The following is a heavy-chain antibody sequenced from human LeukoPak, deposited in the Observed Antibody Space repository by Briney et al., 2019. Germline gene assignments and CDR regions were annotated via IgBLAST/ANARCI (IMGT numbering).Heavy chain of an antibody. CDR1: GGSISSTNW. V-gene: IGHV4-4*02. CDR2: VYHSGST. CDR3: ARRAIVGALGAFEI. Sequence: SGTLSLTCAVSGGSISSTNWWSWVRQPPGKGLEWIGEVYHSGSTNYNPSLKSRVTMSVDKSKNQFSLKLSSVTAADTAVYYCARRAIVGALGAFEIWGQGTMVTVSS. J-gene: IGHJ3*02. D-gene: IGHD1-26*01.